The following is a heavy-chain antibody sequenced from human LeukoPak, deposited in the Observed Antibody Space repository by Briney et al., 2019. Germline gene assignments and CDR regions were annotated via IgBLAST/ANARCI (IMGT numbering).Heavy chain of an antibody. CDR3: ARLRSYSSSWVPGYYMDV. J-gene: IGHJ6*03. Sequence: GGSLRLSCAASGFTFDDYAMHWVRQAPGKGLEWVSGISWNSGSIGYADSVKGRFTISRDNAKNSLYLQMNSLRAEDTAVYYCARLRSYSSSWVPGYYMDVWGKGTTVTVSS. CDR2: ISWNSGSI. CDR1: GFTFDDYA. V-gene: IGHV3-9*01. D-gene: IGHD6-13*01.